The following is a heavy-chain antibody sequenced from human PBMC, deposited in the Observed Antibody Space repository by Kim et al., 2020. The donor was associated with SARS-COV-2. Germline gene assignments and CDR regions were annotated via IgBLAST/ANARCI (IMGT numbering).Heavy chain of an antibody. CDR2: IKQDGSEK. CDR1: GFTFSSYW. Sequence: GGSLRLSCAASGFTFSSYWMSWVRQAPGKGLEWVANIKQDGSEKYYVDSVKGRFTISRDNAKNSLYLQMNSLRAEDTAVYYCARDEGYDSSGYFFTGYYYYGMDVWGQGTTVTVSS. J-gene: IGHJ6*02. D-gene: IGHD3-22*01. V-gene: IGHV3-7*03. CDR3: ARDEGYDSSGYFFTGYYYYGMDV.